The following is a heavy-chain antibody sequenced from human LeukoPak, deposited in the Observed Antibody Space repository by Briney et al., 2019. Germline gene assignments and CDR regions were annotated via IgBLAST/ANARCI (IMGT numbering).Heavy chain of an antibody. D-gene: IGHD3-22*01. CDR2: MYLSGTT. Sequence: SETLSLTCTVSGDSINSLGLWSWVRQPPGKGLEWIGEMYLSGTTHSNPSVKSRVTISIDKSKNQFFLNLSSVTAADTAVYYCAGLVGRYSSGLYYYYFDYWGQGTLVTVSS. CDR1: GDSINSLGL. J-gene: IGHJ4*02. CDR3: AGLVGRYSSGLYYYYFDY. V-gene: IGHV4-4*02.